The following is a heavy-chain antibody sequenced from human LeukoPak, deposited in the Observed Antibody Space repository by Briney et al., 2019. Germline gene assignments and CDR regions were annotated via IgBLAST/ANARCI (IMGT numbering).Heavy chain of an antibody. CDR1: GYSISSGYY. J-gene: IGHJ4*02. D-gene: IGHD2/OR15-2a*01. CDR3: ARGEEYYYFDY. CDR2: IYHSGST. V-gene: IGHV4-38-2*02. Sequence: SETLSLTCTVSGYSISSGYYWGWIRQPPGKGLEWIGSIYHSGSTYYNPSLKSRVTILVDTSKNQFSLKLSSVTAADTAVYYCARGEEYYYFDYWGQGTLVTVSS.